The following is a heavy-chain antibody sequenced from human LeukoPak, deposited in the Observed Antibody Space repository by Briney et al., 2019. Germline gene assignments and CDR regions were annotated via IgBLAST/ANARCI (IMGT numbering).Heavy chain of an antibody. CDR3: ARVQSIAAAGTYGY. CDR1: GFAFSSYW. J-gene: IGHJ4*02. CDR2: INSDGSST. Sequence: PGGSLRLSCAASGFAFSSYWMHWVRQAPGKGLVWVSRINSDGSSTSYADSVKGRFTISRDNAKNTLYLQMNSLRAEDTAVYYCARVQSIAAAGTYGYWGQGTLVTVSS. D-gene: IGHD6-13*01. V-gene: IGHV3-74*01.